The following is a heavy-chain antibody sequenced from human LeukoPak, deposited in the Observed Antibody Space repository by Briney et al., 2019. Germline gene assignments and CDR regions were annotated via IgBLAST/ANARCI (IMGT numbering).Heavy chain of an antibody. J-gene: IGHJ5*02. Sequence: SQTLSLTCAVSGGSISSGGYSWSWIRQPPGKGLEWIGYIYHGGSTYYNPSLKSRVTISVDRSKNQFSLKLSSVTAADTAVYYCARGGDYYDLNWFDPWGQGTLVTVSS. V-gene: IGHV4-30-2*01. CDR1: GGSISSGGYS. D-gene: IGHD3-22*01. CDR2: IYHGGST. CDR3: ARGGDYYDLNWFDP.